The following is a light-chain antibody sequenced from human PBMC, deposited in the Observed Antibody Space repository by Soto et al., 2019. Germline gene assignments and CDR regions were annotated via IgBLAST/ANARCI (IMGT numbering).Light chain of an antibody. J-gene: IGKJ3*01. CDR1: QDISNY. CDR3: QHYDNLRPLFT. CDR2: DAS. Sequence: DIQMTQSPSSLSASVGDRVTITCQASQDISNYLNWYQQKPGKAPKLLIYDASNLETGVTLRFSGSGSGTDFTFTISSLQPEDIATYYCQHYDNLRPLFTFGPGTKVDF. V-gene: IGKV1-33*01.